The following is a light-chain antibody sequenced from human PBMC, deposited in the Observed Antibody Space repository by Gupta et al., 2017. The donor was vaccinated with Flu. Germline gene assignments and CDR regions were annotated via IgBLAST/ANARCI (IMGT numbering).Light chain of an antibody. CDR1: ELPKKY. Sequence: SYELTPPPSVSVSPGQTARIPCSGDELPKKYSSCYHQKPGQAPTLLMYKDSERPGGSSERVSGSSSGTTVTVTISGVQAEEEADYYCQATERSGADRGIFGGGTNLTVL. J-gene: IGLJ2*01. CDR3: QATERSGADRGI. V-gene: IGLV3-25*02. CDR2: KDS.